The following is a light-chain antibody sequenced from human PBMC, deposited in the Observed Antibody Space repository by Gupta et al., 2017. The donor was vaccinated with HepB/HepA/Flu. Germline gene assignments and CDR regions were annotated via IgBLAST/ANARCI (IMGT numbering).Light chain of an antibody. J-gene: IGLJ2*01. CDR3: SSYTSSITVV. Sequence: QSALTQPASVSGSPGPSITIACTGTSSDVGAYNYVSWHQQHPDKAPKLMIYDVSNRPSGVSNRFSGSKSGNTASLTISGLQAEDEADYYCSSYTSSITVVFGGGTKLTVL. V-gene: IGLV2-14*03. CDR2: DVS. CDR1: SSDVGAYNY.